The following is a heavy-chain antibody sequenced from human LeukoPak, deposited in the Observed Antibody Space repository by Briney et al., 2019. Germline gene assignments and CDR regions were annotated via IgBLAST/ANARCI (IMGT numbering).Heavy chain of an antibody. CDR1: GGTFSSYA. CDR2: IIPIFGTA. Sequence: SVKVSCKASGGTFSSYAISWVRQAPGQGLEWMGGIIPIFGTANYAQKFQGRVTITADKSTSTAYMELSSLRSEDTAVYYCAREAVVVVPAAMEGASRFDPWGQGTLVTVSS. V-gene: IGHV1-69*06. CDR3: AREAVVVVPAAMEGASRFDP. J-gene: IGHJ5*02. D-gene: IGHD2-2*01.